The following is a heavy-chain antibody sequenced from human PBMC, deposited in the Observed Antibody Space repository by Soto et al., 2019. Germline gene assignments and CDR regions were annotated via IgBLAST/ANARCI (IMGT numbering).Heavy chain of an antibody. Sequence: SETLSLTCTVSGGSISNYYWSWIRQPPGKGLEWIGEINHSGSTNYNPSLKSRVTISVDTSKNQFSLKLSSVTAADTAVYYCAGQGLLRYFDWLTPDFDYWGQGTLVTVSS. CDR2: INHSGST. J-gene: IGHJ4*02. D-gene: IGHD3-9*01. V-gene: IGHV4-34*01. CDR1: GGSISNYY. CDR3: AGQGLLRYFDWLTPDFDY.